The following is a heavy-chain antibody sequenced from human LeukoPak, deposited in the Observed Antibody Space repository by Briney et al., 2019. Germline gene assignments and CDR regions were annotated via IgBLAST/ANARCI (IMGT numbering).Heavy chain of an antibody. Sequence: GGSLRLSCAASGFTFISYAMSWVRQAPGKELDFLSAISGSGGSTYYADSVKGRFTISRDNSKNTLYLQMNSLRAEDTAVYYCAKAGFGGQLLTFDYWGQGTLVTVSS. D-gene: IGHD2-2*01. V-gene: IGHV3-23*01. CDR1: GFTFISYA. CDR2: ISGSGGST. CDR3: AKAGFGGQLLTFDY. J-gene: IGHJ4*02.